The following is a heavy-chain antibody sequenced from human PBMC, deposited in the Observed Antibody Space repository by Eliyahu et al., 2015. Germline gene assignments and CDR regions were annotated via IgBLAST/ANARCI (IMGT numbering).Heavy chain of an antibody. D-gene: IGHD1-7*01. Sequence: EVQLVESGGGLVKPGGSLRLSCAASGFTFSSYSMNWVRQAPGKGLEWVSSISSSSGYIYYADSVKGRFTISRDNAKNSLYLQMNSLRAEDTAVYYCARWGLSGTYYPIDHWGQGTLVTVSS. V-gene: IGHV3-21*02. CDR1: GFTFSSYS. J-gene: IGHJ4*02. CDR3: ARWGLSGTYYPIDH. CDR2: ISSSSGYI.